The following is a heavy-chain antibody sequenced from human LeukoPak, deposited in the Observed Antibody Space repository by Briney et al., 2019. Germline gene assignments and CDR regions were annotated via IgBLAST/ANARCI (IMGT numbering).Heavy chain of an antibody. Sequence: PGGSLRLSCAASGSTFSSYGMHWVRQAPGKGLEWVAFIRYDGSNKYYADSVKGRFTISRDNSKNTLYLQMNSLRAEDTAVYYCAKEAGSSWYIGGYFDYWGQGTLVTVSS. D-gene: IGHD6-13*01. J-gene: IGHJ4*02. V-gene: IGHV3-30*02. CDR2: IRYDGSNK. CDR1: GSTFSSYG. CDR3: AKEAGSSWYIGGYFDY.